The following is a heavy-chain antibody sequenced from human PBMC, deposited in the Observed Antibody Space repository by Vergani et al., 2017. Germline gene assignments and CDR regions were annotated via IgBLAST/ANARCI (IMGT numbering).Heavy chain of an antibody. CDR2: INTNTGNP. D-gene: IGHD6-6*01. V-gene: IGHV7-4-1*02. CDR1: GYTFTNYD. CDR3: AREARPGFYYFDY. Sequence: QVQLVQSGSELKKPGASVRISCKPSGYTFTNYDMNWVRQAPGQGLEWMGWINTNTGNPTYAQGFTGRFVFSLDTSVNTAYLEINSLKAEDTAVYYCAREARPGFYYFDYWGQGTLITVSS. J-gene: IGHJ4*02.